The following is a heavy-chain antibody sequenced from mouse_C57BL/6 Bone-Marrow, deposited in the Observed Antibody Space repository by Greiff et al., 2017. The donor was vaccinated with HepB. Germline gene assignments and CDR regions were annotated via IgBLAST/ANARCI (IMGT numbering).Heavy chain of an antibody. J-gene: IGHJ4*01. D-gene: IGHD1-1*01. CDR1: GFTFSDFY. CDR3: ARDTYGDAMDY. V-gene: IGHV7-1*01. Sequence: DVMLVESGGGLVQSGRSLRLSCATSGFTFSDFYMEWVRQAPGKGLEWIAASRNKANDYTTEYSASVKGRFIVSRDTSQSILYLQMNALRAEDTAIYYCARDTYGDAMDYWGQGTSVTVSS. CDR2: SRNKANDYTT.